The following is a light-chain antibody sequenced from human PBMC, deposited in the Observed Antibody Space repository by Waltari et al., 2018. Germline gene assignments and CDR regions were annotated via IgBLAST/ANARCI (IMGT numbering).Light chain of an antibody. J-gene: IGKJ2*01. CDR1: QSVGYN. V-gene: IGKV3D-15*01. Sequence: EIVMTQSPATLSVSPGERATLSCRASQSVGYNLAWYQQKHGQAPRLLIYAASTRATGTPARFSGSGSGTDFTLTIGSMQSEDFALYYCQQYSSWPPLYTFGQGTRLEIK. CDR3: QQYSSWPPLYT. CDR2: AAS.